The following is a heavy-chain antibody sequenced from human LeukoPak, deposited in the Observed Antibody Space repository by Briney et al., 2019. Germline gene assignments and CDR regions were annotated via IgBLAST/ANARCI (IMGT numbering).Heavy chain of an antibody. V-gene: IGHV3-23*01. J-gene: IGHJ5*02. CDR1: GFTFSSYS. CDR3: AKVDYYDSSGNYPNWFDP. CDR2: ISDSGGST. Sequence: GGSLRLSCAASGFTFSSYSMNWVRQAPGKGLEWVSTISDSGGSTYYADSLKGRFTISRDNYKNTLYLQMNSLRAEDTTVYYCAKVDYYDSSGNYPNWFDPWGQGTLVTVSS. D-gene: IGHD3-22*01.